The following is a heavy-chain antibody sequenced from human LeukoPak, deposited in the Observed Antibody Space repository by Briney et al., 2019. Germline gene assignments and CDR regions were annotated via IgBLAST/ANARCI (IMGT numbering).Heavy chain of an antibody. Sequence: SGGSVRLSCVASGFTFSTYWMHWVRQAPGKGLVWVARIKGDGSSTIYADSVKGRFTISRDNSKNTLYLQTSSLRAEDTAVYYCARASTTVPNLLDHWGRGTLVTVSS. CDR2: IKGDGSST. CDR3: ARASTTVPNLLDH. J-gene: IGHJ4*02. CDR1: GFTFSTYW. D-gene: IGHD4-17*01. V-gene: IGHV3-74*01.